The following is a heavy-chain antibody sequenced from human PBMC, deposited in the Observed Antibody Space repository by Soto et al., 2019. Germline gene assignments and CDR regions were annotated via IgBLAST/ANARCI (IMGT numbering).Heavy chain of an antibody. CDR2: TYYRSKWYN. J-gene: IGHJ6*02. CDR1: GDSVSSNSAA. D-gene: IGHD6-19*01. Sequence: SQTLSLTCAISGDSVSSNSAAWNWIRQSPSRGLEWLGRTYYRSKWYNDYAVSVKSRITINPDTSKNQFSLQLNSVTPEDTAVYYCARGGSGSGWYRYYYYGMDVWGQGTTVTVSS. V-gene: IGHV6-1*01. CDR3: ARGGSGSGWYRYYYYGMDV.